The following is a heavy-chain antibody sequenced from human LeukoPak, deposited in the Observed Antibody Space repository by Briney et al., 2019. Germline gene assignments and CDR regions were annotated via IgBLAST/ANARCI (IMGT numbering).Heavy chain of an antibody. CDR3: ARENVGTAMAHYYYYYYMDV. J-gene: IGHJ6*03. CDR2: IYTSGST. Sequence: PSQTLSLTCTVSGGSISSGSYYWSWIRQPAGKGLEWIGRIYTSGSTNYNPSLKSRVTISVDTSKNQFSLKLSSVTAADTAVYYCARENVGTAMAHYYYYYYMDVWGKGTTVTVSS. CDR1: GGSISSGSYY. D-gene: IGHD5-18*01. V-gene: IGHV4-61*02.